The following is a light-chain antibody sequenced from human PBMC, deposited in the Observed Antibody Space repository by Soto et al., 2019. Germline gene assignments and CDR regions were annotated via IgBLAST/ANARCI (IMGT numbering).Light chain of an antibody. Sequence: QAVVTQEPSLTVSPGGTVTLTCGSSTGAVPSGHVTYWFQQKPGQAPRTLIYDASDKHPSTPARFSGSLVGGKAALTLSGAQPDDEDEYYSLLFYRGARVFGGGTKLTVL. J-gene: IGLJ3*02. CDR2: DAS. CDR1: TGAVPSGHV. CDR3: LLFYRGARV. V-gene: IGLV7-46*01.